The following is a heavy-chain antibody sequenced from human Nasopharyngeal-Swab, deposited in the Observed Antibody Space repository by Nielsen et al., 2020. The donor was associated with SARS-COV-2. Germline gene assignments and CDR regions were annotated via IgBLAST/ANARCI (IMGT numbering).Heavy chain of an antibody. CDR2: INHSGTT. Sequence: SETLSLTCAVYGGSFSGYYWTWIRQPPGKGLEWIGEINHSGTTNYNPSLKSRVTISVDKSKNQFSLKLSSVTAADTAVYYCARTNGYSSGWSAGYDAFDIWGQGTMVTVSS. D-gene: IGHD6-19*01. CDR3: ARTNGYSSGWSAGYDAFDI. J-gene: IGHJ3*02. V-gene: IGHV4-34*01. CDR1: GGSFSGYY.